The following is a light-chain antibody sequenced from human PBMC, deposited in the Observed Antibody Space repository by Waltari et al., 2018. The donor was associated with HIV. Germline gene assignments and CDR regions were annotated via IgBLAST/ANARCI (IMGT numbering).Light chain of an antibody. V-gene: IGLV2-23*02. Sequence: QSALTQPASVSGSPGQSVTISCTGTYNDVGSYNLVSWYQQHPGKAPKLIIYEVSKRPSGVSDRFSASRSGTTDSLTISGLQGEDEAAYYCCSYAGRASFVLFGGGTQLTVL. J-gene: IGLJ2*01. CDR1: YNDVGSYNL. CDR2: EVS. CDR3: CSYAGRASFVL.